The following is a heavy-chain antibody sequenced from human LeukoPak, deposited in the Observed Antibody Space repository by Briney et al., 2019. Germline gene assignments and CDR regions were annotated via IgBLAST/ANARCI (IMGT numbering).Heavy chain of an antibody. CDR1: GYVFINYG. CDR2: ISAYSGQI. D-gene: IGHD6-19*01. J-gene: IGHJ4*02. CDR3: AKDGGQWPYYYDS. Sequence: AAVKVSCKASGYVFINYGISWVRQAPGHGLEWMGWISAYSGQIKYSGKFQGRVTMTTDTSTSIAYMEMRSLRSRGTGDYYCAKDGGQWPYYYDSWGQGTLVTVSS. V-gene: IGHV1-18*01.